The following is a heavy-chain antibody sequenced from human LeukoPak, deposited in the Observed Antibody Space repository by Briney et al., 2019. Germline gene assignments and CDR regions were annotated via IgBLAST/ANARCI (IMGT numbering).Heavy chain of an antibody. J-gene: IGHJ4*02. V-gene: IGHV3-74*01. CDR2: VNNDGSAT. D-gene: IGHD2/OR15-2a*01. CDR1: RFISTNYW. CDR3: TSFFETN. Sequence: GGSLRLSCAASRFISTNYWIHWVRQAPGKGLVWISHVNNDGSATSYADSVKGRFTISRDSAKNTVYLHMNSLRVGDTAVYYCTSFFETNWGQGTLVTVSS.